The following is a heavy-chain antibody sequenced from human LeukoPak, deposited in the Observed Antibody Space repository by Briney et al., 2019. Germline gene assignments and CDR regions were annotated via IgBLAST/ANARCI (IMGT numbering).Heavy chain of an antibody. D-gene: IGHD1-26*01. V-gene: IGHV3-74*01. CDR2: ISPTGSTT. J-gene: IGHJ4*02. Sequence: GGSLRLSCTASGFSFSGHWMHWARQLPGKGLVWVSRISPTGSTTSYADSVKGRFTISRDNAKNTLYLQMNSLRAEDTAVYYCTRGYSGSYRIDYWGQGTLVTVSS. CDR1: GFSFSGHW. CDR3: TRGYSGSYRIDY.